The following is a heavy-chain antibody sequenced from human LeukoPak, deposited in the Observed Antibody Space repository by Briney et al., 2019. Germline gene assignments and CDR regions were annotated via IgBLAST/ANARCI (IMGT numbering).Heavy chain of an antibody. J-gene: IGHJ4*02. CDR1: GGSISSYY. CDR3: AKDDSSGWHYYFDS. Sequence: SETLSLTCTVSGGSISSYYWSWIRQPPGKGLEWIGYIYYSGSTNYNPSLKSRVTISVDTSKNQFSLKLSSVTAADTVVYYCAKDDSSGWHYYFDSWGQGTLVTVSS. D-gene: IGHD6-19*01. CDR2: IYYSGST. V-gene: IGHV4-59*01.